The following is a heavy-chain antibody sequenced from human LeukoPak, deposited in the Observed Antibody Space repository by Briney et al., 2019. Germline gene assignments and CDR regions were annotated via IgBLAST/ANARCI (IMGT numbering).Heavy chain of an antibody. CDR3: AKDLAVPNYYDSSGTPIDY. CDR1: GYTFTGYY. V-gene: IGHV1-2*02. CDR2: INPNSGGT. Sequence: EASVKVSCKASGYTFTGYYMHWVRQAPGQGLEWMGWINPNSGGTKYAQKFQGRVSMTRDTSISTAYMELSRLRSDDTAVYYCAKDLAVPNYYDSSGTPIDYWGQGTLVTVSS. D-gene: IGHD3-22*01. J-gene: IGHJ4*02.